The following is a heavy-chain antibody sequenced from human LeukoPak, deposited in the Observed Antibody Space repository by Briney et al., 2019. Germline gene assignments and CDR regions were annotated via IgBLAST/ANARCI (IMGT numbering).Heavy chain of an antibody. V-gene: IGHV1-8*03. J-gene: IGHJ4*02. CDR1: GYTFTSYD. CDR3: ARLAYYYDSSGYYLNDY. D-gene: IGHD3-22*01. Sequence: GASVKVSCKASGYTFTSYDINWVRQATGQGLEWMGWMNPNSGNTGYAQKFQGRVTITRNTSISTAYMELSSLRSEDTAVYYCARLAYYYDSSGYYLNDYWGQGTLVTVSS. CDR2: MNPNSGNT.